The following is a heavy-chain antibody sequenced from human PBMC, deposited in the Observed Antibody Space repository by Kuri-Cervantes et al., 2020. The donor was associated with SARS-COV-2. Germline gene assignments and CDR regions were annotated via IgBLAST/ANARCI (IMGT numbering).Heavy chain of an antibody. CDR2: ISYDGSKR. J-gene: IGHJ4*02. CDR1: GFTFSDYG. D-gene: IGHD4/OR15-4a*01. CDR3: ARLLGDYGSSSYDVQHYLDY. V-gene: IGHV3-30-3*01. Sequence: GESLKISCEVSGFTFSDYGMHWVRQAPANGLEWVAIISYDGSKRYYTDSVKGRFTVSKDIPKNTLYLEMNSLRVEDTAVYCCARLLGDYGSSSYDVQHYLDYWGQGTLVTVSS.